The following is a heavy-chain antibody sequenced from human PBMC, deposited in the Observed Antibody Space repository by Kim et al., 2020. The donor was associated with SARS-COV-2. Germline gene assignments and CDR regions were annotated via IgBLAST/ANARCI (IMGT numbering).Heavy chain of an antibody. D-gene: IGHD3-10*01. Sequence: GGSLRLSCAFSRYTFNHYCINWDRHAAGKGLDWVSLLSIEGSITNNADSVKGRFTMSRENAETTLYLQMNSRRAEDTAVYYCARGFFRDGLDVWGPGDTVRVSS. J-gene: IGHJ6*01. V-gene: IGHV3-74*01. CDR1: RYTFNHYC. CDR3: ARGFFRDGLDV. CDR2: LSIEGSIT.